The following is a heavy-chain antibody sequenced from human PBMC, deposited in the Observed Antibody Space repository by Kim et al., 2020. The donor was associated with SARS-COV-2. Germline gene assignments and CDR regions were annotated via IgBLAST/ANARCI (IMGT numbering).Heavy chain of an antibody. J-gene: IGHJ6*01. D-gene: IGHD5-12*01. CDR1: GDSFSSGNW. Sequence: SETLSLTCAVSGAVSGDSFSSGNWWTWVRQSPGKGLEWLGEVYHSGSTNYNPSLKSRVTISVDKSRNQFSLRLSSVTAADTAVYYCTRAKSYYNY. CDR3: TRAKSYYNY. V-gene: IGHV4-4*02. CDR2: VYHSGST.